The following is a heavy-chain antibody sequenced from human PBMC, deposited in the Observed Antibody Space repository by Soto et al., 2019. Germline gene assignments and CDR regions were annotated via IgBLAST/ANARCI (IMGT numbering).Heavy chain of an antibody. V-gene: IGHV3-73*01. D-gene: IGHD3-3*01. CDR1: GFTFSGSA. Sequence: GGSLRLSCAASGFTFSGSAMHWVRQASGKGLEWVGRIRSKANSYATAYAASVKGRFTISRDDSKNTAYLQMNSLKTEDTAVYYCTRMYYDFWSGLSIYFDYWGQGTLVTVSS. CDR3: TRMYYDFWSGLSIYFDY. CDR2: IRSKANSYAT. J-gene: IGHJ4*02.